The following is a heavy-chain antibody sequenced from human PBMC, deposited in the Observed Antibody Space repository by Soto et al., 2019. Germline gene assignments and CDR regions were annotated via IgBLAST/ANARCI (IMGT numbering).Heavy chain of an antibody. Sequence: QVQLVESGGGVVQPGRSLRLSCAASGFTFSSYAMHWVRQAPGKGLEWVAVISYDGSNKYYADSVKGRFTISRDNSKNTLYLQMNSLRAEDTAVYYCARAGYYDFWSGYLLDYWGQGTLVTVSS. CDR1: GFTFSSYA. CDR3: ARAGYYDFWSGYLLDY. V-gene: IGHV3-30-3*01. CDR2: ISYDGSNK. J-gene: IGHJ4*02. D-gene: IGHD3-3*01.